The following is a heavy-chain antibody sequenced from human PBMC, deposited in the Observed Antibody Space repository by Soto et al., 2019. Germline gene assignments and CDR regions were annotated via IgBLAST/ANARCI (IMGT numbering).Heavy chain of an antibody. CDR3: ARSHYDDDSGSSFEWYYYDY. D-gene: IGHD3-22*01. V-gene: IGHV4-30-2*01. Sequence: SETLSLTCAVSGDSVSGGGYSWSWIRQPPGKGLEWIGYIYHSGSAFYNPSLKSRVTISIDTSQNQFSLRRSSVTAADTAVYYCARSHYDDDSGSSFEWYYYDYWGQGTLVTVSS. CDR2: IYHSGSA. J-gene: IGHJ4*02. CDR1: GDSVSGGGYS.